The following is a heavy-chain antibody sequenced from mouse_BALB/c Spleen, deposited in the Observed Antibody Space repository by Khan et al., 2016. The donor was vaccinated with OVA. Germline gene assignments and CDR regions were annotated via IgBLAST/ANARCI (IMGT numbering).Heavy chain of an antibody. Sequence: QVQLKESGPGLVAPSQSLSITCTVSGFSLTDYGVSWIRQPPGKGLEWLGVIWGGGSTYYNSALKSRLSISKDNSKSQVFLKMNSLQTDDTAMYFCAKGLWSYYFSLDYWGQGTSVTVSS. D-gene: IGHD1-1*02. CDR3: AKGLWSYYFSLDY. CDR2: IWGGGST. CDR1: GFSLTDYG. J-gene: IGHJ4*01. V-gene: IGHV2-6-5*01.